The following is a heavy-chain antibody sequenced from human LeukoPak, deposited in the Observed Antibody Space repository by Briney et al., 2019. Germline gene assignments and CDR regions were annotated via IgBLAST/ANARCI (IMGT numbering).Heavy chain of an antibody. CDR1: GFTFSSYW. CDR3: ARALLNERSVWLES. J-gene: IGHJ4*02. Sequence: GGSLRLSCAASGFTFSSYWMHWVRQAPGKGLVWVSRISGDGSRANYADSVKGRFTISRDNAENTLYLQMNSLRAEDTAVYYCARALLNERSVWLESWGQGTLVTVSS. V-gene: IGHV3-74*01. CDR2: ISGDGSRA. D-gene: IGHD3-16*01.